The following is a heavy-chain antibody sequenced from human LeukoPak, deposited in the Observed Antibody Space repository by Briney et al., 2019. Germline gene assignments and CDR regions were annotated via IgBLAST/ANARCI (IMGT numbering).Heavy chain of an antibody. J-gene: IGHJ1*01. CDR2: IYYSGST. V-gene: IGHV4-39*01. Sequence: PSETLSLTCTVSGGSISSSSYYWGWIRQPPGQGLEWIGSIYYSGSTYYNPSLKSRVTISVDTSKNQFSLKLSSVTAADTAVYYCARVYSRALQHWGQGTLVTVSS. D-gene: IGHD6-13*01. CDR1: GGSISSSSYY. CDR3: ARVYSRALQH.